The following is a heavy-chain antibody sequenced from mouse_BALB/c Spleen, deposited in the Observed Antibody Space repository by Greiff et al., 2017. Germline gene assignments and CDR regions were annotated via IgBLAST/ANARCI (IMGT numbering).Heavy chain of an antibody. CDR1: GFNFNDTY. V-gene: IGHV14-3*02. J-gene: IGHJ3*01. CDR3: ARIYYDYEGFAY. D-gene: IGHD2-4*01. CDR2: IDAANGNT. Sequence: VQLKESGAELVKPGASVKLSCTASGFNFNDTYMHWVKQRPEQGLEWIGRIDAANGNTKYDPKFPGKATITADTSSNTAYLQLSSLTSEDTAVYYCARIYYDYEGFAYWGQGTLVTVSA.